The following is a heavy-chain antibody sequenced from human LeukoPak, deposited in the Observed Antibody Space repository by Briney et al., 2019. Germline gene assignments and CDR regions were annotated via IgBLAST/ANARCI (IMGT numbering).Heavy chain of an antibody. D-gene: IGHD3-22*01. CDR3: ATGNYYDSRGYYTFGY. CDR1: GFTFSKYW. J-gene: IGHJ1*01. CDR2: INGDGSTT. V-gene: IGHV3-74*01. Sequence: GGSLRLPCAASGFTFSKYWMHWVRQVPGKGLVWVSLINGDGSTTNYADFVKGRFTISRDNAKNTLSLQVNSLRAEDTAVYYCATGNYYDSRGYYTFGYWGQGTLVTVSS.